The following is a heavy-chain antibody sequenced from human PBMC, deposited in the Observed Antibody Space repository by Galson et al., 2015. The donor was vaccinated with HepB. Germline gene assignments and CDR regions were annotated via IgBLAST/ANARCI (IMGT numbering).Heavy chain of an antibody. CDR1: GGSISSYY. Sequence: SETLSLTCTVSGGSISSYYWSWIRQPPGKGLEWIGYIYYSGSTNYNPSLKSRVTISVDTSKNQFSLKLSSVTAADTAVYYCARYGSYYRAFYGMDVWGQGTTVTVSS. D-gene: IGHD1-26*01. CDR3: ARYGSYYRAFYGMDV. CDR2: IYYSGST. J-gene: IGHJ6*02. V-gene: IGHV4-59*01.